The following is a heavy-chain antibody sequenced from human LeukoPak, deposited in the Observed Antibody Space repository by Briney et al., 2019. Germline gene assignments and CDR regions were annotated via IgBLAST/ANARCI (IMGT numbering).Heavy chain of an antibody. J-gene: IGHJ6*03. CDR2: IYYSGST. V-gene: IGHV4-59*06. D-gene: IGHD3-16*02. Sequence: SETLSLTCTVSGGSISSYYWSWIRQPPGKGLEWIGYIYYSGSTCYNPSLKSRVTISVDTSKNQFSLKLSSVTAADTAVYYCARNKILVLMDVWGKGTTVTVSS. CDR3: ARNKILVLMDV. CDR1: GGSISSYY.